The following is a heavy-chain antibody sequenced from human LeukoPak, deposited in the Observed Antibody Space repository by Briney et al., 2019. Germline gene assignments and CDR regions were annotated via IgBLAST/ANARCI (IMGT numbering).Heavy chain of an antibody. V-gene: IGHV4-39*01. CDR2: SCYSGST. CDR1: GGSISSSSYY. J-gene: IGHJ4*02. Sequence: SETLSLTCTASGGSISSSSYYWGWMRQPPGKGLEWIGSSCYSGSTYYNPSLKSRVTISVDTSKNQFSLKLSSVTAADTAVYYCARQSLSSSGWYDVDYWGQGTLVTVSS. CDR3: ARQSLSSSGWYDVDY. D-gene: IGHD6-19*01.